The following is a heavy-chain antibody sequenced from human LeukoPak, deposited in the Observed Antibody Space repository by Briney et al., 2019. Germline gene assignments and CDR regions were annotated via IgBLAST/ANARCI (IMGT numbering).Heavy chain of an antibody. CDR3: AKQTGSGYYRSLDH. J-gene: IGHJ4*02. V-gene: IGHV3-23*01. CDR2: ISGSGGST. Sequence: PGGSLRLSCEASGFTFSSYAMTWVRQAPGKGLEWVSGISGSGGSTYADSVKGRFTISRDNSKNTLFLQMNSLRADDTAVYYCAKQTGSGYYRSLDHWGQGTLVTVSS. D-gene: IGHD3-22*01. CDR1: GFTFSSYA.